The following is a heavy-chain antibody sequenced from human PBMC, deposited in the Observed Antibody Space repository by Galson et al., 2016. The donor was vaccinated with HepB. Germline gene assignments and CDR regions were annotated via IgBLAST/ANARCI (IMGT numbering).Heavy chain of an antibody. Sequence: SLRLSCAASGFTFNSYSMNWVRQAPGKGLEWVAYISSSSGTIYYAASVKGRFTISGDNAKNSVFLQMSSLRAEDTALYYCASFGDWDYYGLDVWGKGTTVIVSS. J-gene: IGHJ6*04. D-gene: IGHD3-10*01. CDR3: ASFGDWDYYGLDV. CDR2: ISSSSGTI. CDR1: GFTFNSYS. V-gene: IGHV3-48*04.